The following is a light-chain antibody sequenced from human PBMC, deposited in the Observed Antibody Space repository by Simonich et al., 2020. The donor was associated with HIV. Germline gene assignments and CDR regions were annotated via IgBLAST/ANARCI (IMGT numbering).Light chain of an antibody. V-gene: IGLV2-14*01. J-gene: IGLJ3*02. CDR1: SSDVGGYDY. CDR3: NSYTSSSTWV. CDR2: DVS. Sequence: QSALTQSASVSGSPGQSITIACTGTSSDVGGYDYVSWYQQHPGKAPKLMIYDVSQRPSGVSNRVSGSKSGNTASLTSSGLQAEDEADYYCNSYTSSSTWVFGGGTQMTVL.